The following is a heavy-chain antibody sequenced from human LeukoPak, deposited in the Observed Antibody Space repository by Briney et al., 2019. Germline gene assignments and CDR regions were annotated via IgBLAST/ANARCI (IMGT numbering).Heavy chain of an antibody. CDR1: GFTFSSYA. Sequence: GGSLRLSCAASGFTFSSYAMSWVRQAPGKGLEWVSAISGGGGSTYYADSVKGRFTISRDNSKNTLYLQMNSLRAEDTAVYYCAKEEYCSSTTCLDYWGQGTLVTVSS. J-gene: IGHJ4*02. CDR3: AKEEYCSSTTCLDY. V-gene: IGHV3-23*01. D-gene: IGHD2-2*01. CDR2: ISGGGGST.